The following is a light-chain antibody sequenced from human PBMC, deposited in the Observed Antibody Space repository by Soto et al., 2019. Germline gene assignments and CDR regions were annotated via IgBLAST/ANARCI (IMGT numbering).Light chain of an antibody. CDR1: TGTVTTGHA. Sequence: QAVVTQEPSLTVSPGGTVTLTCGSITGTVTTGHAPYWFQQKPGQAPRTLIYETTNRHSWTPARFSGSLLGGKAALTLSGAQPEDEAEYYCLLSYSGARVFGGGTKLTAL. CDR3: LLSYSGARV. V-gene: IGLV7-46*01. CDR2: ETT. J-gene: IGLJ2*01.